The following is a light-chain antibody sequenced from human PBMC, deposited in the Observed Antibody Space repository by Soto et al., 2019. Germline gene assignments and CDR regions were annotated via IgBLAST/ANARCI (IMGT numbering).Light chain of an antibody. CDR1: QRVSSN. CDR3: HQRQYWPPIT. V-gene: IGKV3-15*01. Sequence: LTQSPATLSVSPGERATLSCRASQRVSSNLAWYQQTPGRAPRLLIYAASTRATGIPARFSGSGSGTEFTLTISSLEPEDFAVYYCHQRQYWPPITFGQGTRLEIK. CDR2: AAS. J-gene: IGKJ5*01.